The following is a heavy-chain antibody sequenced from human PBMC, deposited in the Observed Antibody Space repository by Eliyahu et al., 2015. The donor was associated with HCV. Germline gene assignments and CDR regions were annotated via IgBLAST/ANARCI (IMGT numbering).Heavy chain of an antibody. CDR3: AHRQATMIPDAFDM. CDR1: GFSLSTSGVG. J-gene: IGHJ3*02. V-gene: IGHV2-5*01. Sequence: QITLKESGPTLVKPTQTLTLTCTFSGFSLSTSGVGVGWIRQPPGKALEWLALIFWNDDKRCSPSLKNRVTITKDTSKNQVVLTMTNMDPVDTATYYCAHRQATMIPDAFDMWGRGTMVTVSS. CDR2: IFWNDDK. D-gene: IGHD5-24*01.